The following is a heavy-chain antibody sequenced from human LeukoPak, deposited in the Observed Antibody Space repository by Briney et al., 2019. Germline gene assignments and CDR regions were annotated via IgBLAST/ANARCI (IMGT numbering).Heavy chain of an antibody. CDR2: VSGNGGNT. D-gene: IGHD5-24*01. Sequence: GGSLRLSCAASGFTFSSYAMSWVRQAPGKGLEWVSAVSGNGGNTYYTDSVKGRFTISRDNSKNTLYLQMNSLRAEDTAVYYCARDSGEMATTYVFDYWGQGTLVTVSS. V-gene: IGHV3-23*01. CDR1: GFTFSSYA. J-gene: IGHJ4*02. CDR3: ARDSGEMATTYVFDY.